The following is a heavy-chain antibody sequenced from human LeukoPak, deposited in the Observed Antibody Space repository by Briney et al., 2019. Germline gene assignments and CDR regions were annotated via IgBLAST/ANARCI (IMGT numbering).Heavy chain of an antibody. V-gene: IGHV4-61*01. D-gene: IGHD3-22*01. Sequence: TSETLSLTCTVSGGSVSSGSYYWSWIRQPPGKGLEWIGYIYYSGSTNYNPSLKSRVTISVDTSKNQFSLKLSSVTAADTAVYYCASYSYYYDSSGYFDYWGQGTLVTVSS. CDR1: GGSVSSGSYY. J-gene: IGHJ4*02. CDR3: ASYSYYYDSSGYFDY. CDR2: IYYSGST.